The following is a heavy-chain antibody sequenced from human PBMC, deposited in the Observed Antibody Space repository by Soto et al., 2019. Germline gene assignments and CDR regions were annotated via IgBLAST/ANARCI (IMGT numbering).Heavy chain of an antibody. CDR3: ARVKGIVVVPAAIFDY. Sequence: KPSETLSLTCTVSGGSISSYYWSWIRQPPGKGLEWIGYIYYSGSTNYNPSLKSRVTISVDTSKNQFSLKLSSVTAADTAVYYCARVKGIVVVPAAIFDYWGQGTLVTVSS. CDR2: IYYSGST. CDR1: GGSISSYY. J-gene: IGHJ4*02. V-gene: IGHV4-59*01. D-gene: IGHD2-2*01.